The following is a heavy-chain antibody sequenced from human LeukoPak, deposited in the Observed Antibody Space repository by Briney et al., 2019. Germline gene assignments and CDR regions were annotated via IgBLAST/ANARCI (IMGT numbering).Heavy chain of an antibody. CDR3: AKDKASSGWYGMDV. Sequence: PGRSLRLSCEASEFIFSSYTMHWVRQAPGKGLEWVAFISYDGSNKDYADSVKGQFTISRDNSKNTLYLQMNSLRADDTAIYYCAKDKASSGWYGMDVWGQGTTVTVSS. J-gene: IGHJ6*02. D-gene: IGHD6-19*01. CDR1: EFIFSSYT. V-gene: IGHV3-30*04. CDR2: ISYDGSNK.